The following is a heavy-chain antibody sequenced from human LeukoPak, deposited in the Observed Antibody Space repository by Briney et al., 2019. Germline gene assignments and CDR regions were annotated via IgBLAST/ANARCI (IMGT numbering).Heavy chain of an antibody. CDR3: ARERNSAFHI. D-gene: IGHD2/OR15-2a*01. V-gene: IGHV3-11*04. Sequence: GGSLRLSCAASGFTFSDYYMSWIRQAPGKGLEWVSYISGGGTAIYYADSVKGRFTISRDNAKNSLYLQMNSLRAEDTAVYYCARERNSAFHIWGQGTMVTVSS. J-gene: IGHJ3*02. CDR1: GFTFSDYY. CDR2: ISGGGTAI.